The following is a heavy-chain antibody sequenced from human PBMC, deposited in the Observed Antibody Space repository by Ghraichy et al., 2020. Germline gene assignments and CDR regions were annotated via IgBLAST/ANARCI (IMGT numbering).Heavy chain of an antibody. Sequence: SETLSLTCAVYGGSFSGYHWSWIRQAPGKGRGGIGEINHNGSTKYNTSLKRRVTISVDTAKNQFSLKLSSVTAADTAVYYCARSIAPHITIFEIVIARREYFDSWGQGTPVTVSS. CDR2: INHNGST. D-gene: IGHD3-3*01. V-gene: IGHV4-34*01. J-gene: IGHJ4*02. CDR3: ARSIAPHITIFEIVIARREYFDS. CDR1: GGSFSGYH.